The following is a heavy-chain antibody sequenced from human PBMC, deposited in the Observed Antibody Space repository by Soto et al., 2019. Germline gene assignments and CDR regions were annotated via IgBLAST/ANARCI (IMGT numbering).Heavy chain of an antibody. D-gene: IGHD3-22*01. J-gene: IGHJ4*02. V-gene: IGHV3-23*01. CDR2: ITGDGDNT. Sequence: PGVSLRLSCAASGFTFSSYGMSWVRQAPGEGLEWVSGITGDGDNTYYADSVKGRFTISRDNSQKTLYLQMNSLRAEDTAVYYCAKERQYDCSGYLGEYWGQGTPVTVSS. CDR3: AKERQYDCSGYLGEY. CDR1: GFTFSSYG.